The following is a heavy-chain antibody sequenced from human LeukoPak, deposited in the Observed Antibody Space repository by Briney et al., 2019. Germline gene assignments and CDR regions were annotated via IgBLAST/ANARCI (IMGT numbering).Heavy chain of an antibody. CDR1: GESFSGFY. D-gene: IGHD3-10*02. CDR3: ASTRFNYAFDI. V-gene: IGHV4-34*01. Sequence: SETLSLTCAVYGESFSGFYWSWIRQSPGKGLEWIGEINHGGSTNYNPSLKTRVTISVDTSKNQFSLKLSSVTAADTAVYYCASTRFNYAFDIWGQGTMVTVSS. J-gene: IGHJ3*02. CDR2: INHGGST.